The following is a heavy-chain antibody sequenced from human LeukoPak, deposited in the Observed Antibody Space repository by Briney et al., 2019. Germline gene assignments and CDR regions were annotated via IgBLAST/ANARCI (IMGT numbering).Heavy chain of an antibody. V-gene: IGHV3-53*01. D-gene: IGHD6-13*01. CDR1: GFTVSSNY. Sequence: GGSLRLSCAASGFTVSSNYMSWVRQAPGKGLEWVSVIYSGGSTYYADSVKGRFTISRDNSKNTLYLQMNSLRAEDTAVYYCVKGSNTYSITSYWYFDLWGRGTLVTVSS. CDR3: VKGSNTYSITSYWYFDL. CDR2: IYSGGST. J-gene: IGHJ2*01.